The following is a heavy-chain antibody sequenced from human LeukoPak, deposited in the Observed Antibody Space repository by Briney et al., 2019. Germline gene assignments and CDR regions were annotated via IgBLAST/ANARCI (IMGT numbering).Heavy chain of an antibody. CDR2: INHSGST. Sequence: SETLSLTCAVYGGSFSGYYWSWIRQPPGKGLEWIGEINHSGSTNYNPSLKSRVTISVDTSKNQFSLKLSSVTAADTAVYYCARRYDFWSGYYGVRYYYYYMDVWGKGTTVTVSS. D-gene: IGHD3-3*01. V-gene: IGHV4-34*01. CDR1: GGSFSGYY. J-gene: IGHJ6*03. CDR3: ARRYDFWSGYYGVRYYYYYMDV.